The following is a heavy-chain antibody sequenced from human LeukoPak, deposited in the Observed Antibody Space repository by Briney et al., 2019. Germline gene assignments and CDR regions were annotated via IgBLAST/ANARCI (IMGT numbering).Heavy chain of an antibody. CDR3: ARVNMITFDY. V-gene: IGHV4-31*03. J-gene: IGHJ4*02. CDR2: IYYSGST. CDR1: GGSISSDGYY. Sequence: SQTLSLTCTVSGGSISSDGYYWSWIRQHPGKGLEWIGYIYYSGSTYYNPSLKSRVTISVDTSKNQFSLKLSSVTAADTAVYYCARVNMITFDYWGQGTLVTVSS. D-gene: IGHD3-16*01.